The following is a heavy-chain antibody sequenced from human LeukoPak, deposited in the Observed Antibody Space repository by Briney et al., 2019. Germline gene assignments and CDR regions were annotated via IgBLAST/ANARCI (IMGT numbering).Heavy chain of an antibody. D-gene: IGHD3-3*01. V-gene: IGHV3-13*05. Sequence: GGSLRLSCAASGFTLSSYDMHWVRQATGKGLEWVSAIGTAGDQYFPGSAKGRFTIPRGNPTHSLYLQRNSLTAGDTAVYYCASGRLSGYSYYFDYWGQGTLVTVSS. CDR3: ASGRLSGYSYYFDY. J-gene: IGHJ4*02. CDR1: GFTLSSYD. CDR2: IGTAGDQ.